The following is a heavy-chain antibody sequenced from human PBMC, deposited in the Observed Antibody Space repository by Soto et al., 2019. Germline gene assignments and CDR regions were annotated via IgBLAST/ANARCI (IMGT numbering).Heavy chain of an antibody. J-gene: IGHJ5*02. D-gene: IGHD2-2*01. V-gene: IGHV3-48*01. CDR2: ISSSSSTI. CDR1: GFTFSSYS. Sequence: PGGSLRLSCAASGFTFSSYSMNWVRQAPWKGLEWVSYISSSSSTIYYADSVKGRFTISRDNAKNSLYLQMNSLRAEDTAVYYCASEYCSSTSCLNWFDPWGQGTLVTVSS. CDR3: ASEYCSSTSCLNWFDP.